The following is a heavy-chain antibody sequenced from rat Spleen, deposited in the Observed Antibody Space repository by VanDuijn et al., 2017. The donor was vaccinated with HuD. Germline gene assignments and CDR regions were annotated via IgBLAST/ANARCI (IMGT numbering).Heavy chain of an antibody. J-gene: IGHJ2*01. D-gene: IGHD1-2*01. CDR3: ASYSSSFDY. Sequence: EVQLVESGGGLVQPGRSLKLSCAASGFTFSNYGMAWVRQAPTKGLEWVATISYDGSSTYYRDSVKGRFTISRDNAKSTLYLQMDSLRSEDTATYYCASYSSSFDYWGQGVMVTVSS. CDR2: ISYDGSST. CDR1: GFTFSNYG. V-gene: IGHV5-29*01.